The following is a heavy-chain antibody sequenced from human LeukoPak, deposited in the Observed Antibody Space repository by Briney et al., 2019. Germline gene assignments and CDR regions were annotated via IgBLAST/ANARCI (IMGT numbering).Heavy chain of an antibody. J-gene: IGHJ3*02. CDR3: ARGDIFYGGRPLAFDI. Sequence: SETLSLTCTVSGGSISNYYWSWIRQPPRQGLEWVGYIYYSGSTSYNPSLKSRVTISVDTSKNQFSLKLSSVTAAATAVYYCARGDIFYGGRPLAFDIWGQGTMVTVSS. D-gene: IGHD2/OR15-2a*01. CDR2: IYYSGST. V-gene: IGHV4-59*12. CDR1: GGSISNYY.